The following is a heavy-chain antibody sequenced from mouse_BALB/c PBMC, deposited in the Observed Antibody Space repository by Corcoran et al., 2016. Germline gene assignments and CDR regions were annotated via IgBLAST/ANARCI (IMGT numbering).Heavy chain of an antibody. CDR2: INTYTGEP. V-gene: IGHV9-3-1*01. J-gene: IGHJ4*01. CDR3: AREPRAKDY. CDR1: GYTFTHYG. Sequence: QIQLVQSGPELKKPGETVKISCKASGYTFTHYGMYWVKQAPGKGLRWLGWINTYTGEPTYADDFKGRFAFSLEASASTAYLQINNLKNEDTATYFCAREPRAKDYWGQGTSVTVSS.